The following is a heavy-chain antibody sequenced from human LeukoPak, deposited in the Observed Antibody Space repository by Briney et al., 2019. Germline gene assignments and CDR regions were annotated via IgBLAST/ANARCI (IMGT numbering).Heavy chain of an antibody. D-gene: IGHD5-18*01. V-gene: IGHV4-34*01. CDR1: GGSFSDYY. Sequence: SETLSLTCAVYGGSFSDYYWSRIRQPPGKGLEWIGSIYYSGNTYYNPSLKSRVTVSVDTSKNQFSLKLSSVTAADTAVYYCARMDTAMVVYFDFWGQGTLVTVSS. CDR2: IYYSGNT. CDR3: ARMDTAMVVYFDF. J-gene: IGHJ4*02.